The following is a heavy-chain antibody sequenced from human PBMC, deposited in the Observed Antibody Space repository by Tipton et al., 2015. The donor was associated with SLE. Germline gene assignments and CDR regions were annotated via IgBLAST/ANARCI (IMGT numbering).Heavy chain of an antibody. D-gene: IGHD2/OR15-2a*01. CDR2: IYTSGAT. J-gene: IGHJ3*02. CDR3: ARVWLNNAFDI. Sequence: PGLVKPSETLSLTCTVSGGSISSSYWSWIRQPAGKGLEWIGRIYTSGATDDNPSLKSRVTMSVDMSKNQIFLKMTSVTAADSAVYFCARVWLNNAFDIWGQGTRVTVSS. V-gene: IGHV4-4*07. CDR1: GGSISSSY.